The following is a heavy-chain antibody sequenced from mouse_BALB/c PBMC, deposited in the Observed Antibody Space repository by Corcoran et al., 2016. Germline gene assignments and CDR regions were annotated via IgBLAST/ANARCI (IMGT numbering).Heavy chain of an antibody. Sequence: QIQLVQSGPELKKPGVTVKISCKASGYTFTNNGMNWVKQAPGKGLKWMGWINTNTGEPTYADDFKGRFAFSLETAASTTYLQINNLKNEDTATYFCTREPYAMDFWGQGTSVTVSS. J-gene: IGHJ4*01. V-gene: IGHV9-3-1*01. CDR1: GYTFTNNG. CDR2: INTNTGEP. CDR3: TREPYAMDF.